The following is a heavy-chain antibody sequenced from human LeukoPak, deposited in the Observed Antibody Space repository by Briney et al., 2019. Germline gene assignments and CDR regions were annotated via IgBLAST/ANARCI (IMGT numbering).Heavy chain of an antibody. CDR1: GGSISSNSFY. J-gene: IGHJ4*02. CDR3: ARDDFWSGYFDY. V-gene: IGHV4-61*02. Sequence: SETLSLTCTVSGGSISSNSFYWSWIRQPAGQGLEWIGRIYTSGSTNYNPSLKSRVTMSVDTSKNQFSLKLSSVTAADTAVYYCARDDFWSGYFDYWGQGTLVTVSS. D-gene: IGHD3-3*01. CDR2: IYTSGST.